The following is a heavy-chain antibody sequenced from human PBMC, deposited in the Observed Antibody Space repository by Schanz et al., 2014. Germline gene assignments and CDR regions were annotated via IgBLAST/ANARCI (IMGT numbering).Heavy chain of an antibody. CDR2: ISSGGGST. V-gene: IGHV3-23*01. CDR3: ARGGFGELSAFDI. J-gene: IGHJ3*02. CDR1: GFSFGTYA. Sequence: EVHLLESGGGLVQPGGSLRLSCAASGFSFGTYAMSWVRQAPGKGLLWVSSISSGGGSTYYADSVKGRFTISRDNSKNTLYLQMNSLRPEDTAVYYCARGGFGELSAFDIWGQGTMVTVSS. D-gene: IGHD3-10*01.